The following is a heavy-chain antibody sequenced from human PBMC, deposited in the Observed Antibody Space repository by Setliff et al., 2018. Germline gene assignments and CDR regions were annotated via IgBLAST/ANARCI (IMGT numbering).Heavy chain of an antibody. CDR3: ASRIGGSPY. CDR1: GFSFSNHN. V-gene: IGHV3-21*01. D-gene: IGHD1-26*01. J-gene: IGHJ4*02. CDR2: ICGGCSDR. Sequence: PGGSLSLSCAASGFSFSNHNMNWFRQIPGKGLEWVSAICGGCSDRHYADSVKGRFTISRDDADSSLYLYMNSLRVDDTAVYFCASRIGGSPYWGQGTLVTVSS.